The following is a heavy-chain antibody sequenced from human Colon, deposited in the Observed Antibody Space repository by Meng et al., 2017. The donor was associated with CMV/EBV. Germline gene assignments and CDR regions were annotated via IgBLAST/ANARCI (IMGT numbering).Heavy chain of an antibody. D-gene: IGHD2-15*01. Sequence: SETLSLTCAVYGGSFSGYYWSWIRQPPGKGLEWIGEINHSGSTNYNPSLKSRVTISVDTSKNQFSLKLSSVTAADTAVYYCARGLVVGVGYYYYGMDVWSQGTTVTVSS. CDR3: ARGLVVGVGYYYYGMDV. J-gene: IGHJ6*02. CDR1: GGSFSGYY. CDR2: INHSGST. V-gene: IGHV4-34*01.